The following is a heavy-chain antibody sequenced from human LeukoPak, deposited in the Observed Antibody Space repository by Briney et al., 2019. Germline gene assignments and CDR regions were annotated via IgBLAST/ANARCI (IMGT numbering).Heavy chain of an antibody. Sequence: GASVKVSCKASGYTFTKYAMNWVRQAPGQGLEWMGWINTNTRNPTYAQGFTGRFVFSLDTSVSTAYLQISSLKPEDTAVYYCATISGSYYIAWGQGTLVTVSS. D-gene: IGHD1-26*01. CDR1: GYTFTKYA. CDR2: INTNTRNP. CDR3: ATISGSYYIA. J-gene: IGHJ5*02. V-gene: IGHV7-4-1*02.